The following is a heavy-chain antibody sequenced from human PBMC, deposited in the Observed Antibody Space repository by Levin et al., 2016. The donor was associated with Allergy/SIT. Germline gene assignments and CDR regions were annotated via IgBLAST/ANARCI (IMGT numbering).Heavy chain of an antibody. J-gene: IGHJ6*03. CDR2: INHSGST. D-gene: IGHD3-3*01. V-gene: IGHV4-34*01. Sequence: RQAPGKGLEWIGEINHSGSTNYNPSLKSRVTISVDTSKNQFSLKLSSVTAADTAVYYCARGHYDFWSGYYTVYYYYYYMDVWGKGTTVTVSS. CDR3: ARGHYDFWSGYYTVYYYYYYMDV.